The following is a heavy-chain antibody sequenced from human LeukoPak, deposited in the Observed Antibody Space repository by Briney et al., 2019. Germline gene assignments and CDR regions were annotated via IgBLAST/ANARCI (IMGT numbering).Heavy chain of an antibody. Sequence: GGSLRLSCAASGFTFSSYSMNWVRQAPGKGLEWVSSISSSSSYIYYADSVKGRFTISRDNAKNSLYLQMNGLRAEDTAVYYCARALAAAGPATDYWGQGTLVTVSS. CDR3: ARALAAAGPATDY. D-gene: IGHD6-13*01. CDR2: ISSSSSYI. V-gene: IGHV3-21*01. CDR1: GFTFSSYS. J-gene: IGHJ4*02.